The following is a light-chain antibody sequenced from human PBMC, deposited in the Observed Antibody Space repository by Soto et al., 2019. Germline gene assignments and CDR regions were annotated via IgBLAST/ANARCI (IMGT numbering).Light chain of an antibody. CDR1: QGISNY. CDR3: QKYKSAPRT. CDR2: AAS. V-gene: IGKV1-27*01. J-gene: IGKJ1*01. Sequence: DIQMTQSPSSLSASVGDRVTITCRASQGISNYLAWYQQKPWKVPKLLLYAASTLQSAFPSRFSGSVSGTDFTLTISSLQPEDVATYYCQKYKSAPRTCGQGTKVEIK.